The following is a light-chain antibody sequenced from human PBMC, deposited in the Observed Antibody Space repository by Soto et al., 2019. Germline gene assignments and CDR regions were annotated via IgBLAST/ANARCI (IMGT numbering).Light chain of an antibody. J-gene: IGKJ4*01. V-gene: IGKV3-11*01. CDR2: DVS. Sequence: EIVLTQSPATLSVSPGERATLSCRASQSVGSNFAWYQQKAGQTPRLLIYDVSNRATGIPTRFSGSGSGTDFTLTISSLEPEDFAVYYCQQYTGWLRTFGGGTKVEI. CDR1: QSVGSN. CDR3: QQYTGWLRT.